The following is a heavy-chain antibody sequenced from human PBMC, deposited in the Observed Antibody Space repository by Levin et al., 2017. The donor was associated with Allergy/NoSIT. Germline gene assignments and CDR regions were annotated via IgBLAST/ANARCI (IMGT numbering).Heavy chain of an antibody. CDR2: ITPGHNT. CDR1: GFTFSNYD. D-gene: IGHD5-12*01. J-gene: IGHJ2*01. CDR3: VREDTGSGYRYFDL. V-gene: IGHV3-13*01. Sequence: QRGESLKISCTTSGFTFSNYDMHWVRQATGKGLDWVSAITPGHNTYYPGSVKGRFTISRENAKNSLYLQMDGLTAGDTAIYYCVREDTGSGYRYFDLWGRGTLVTVSS.